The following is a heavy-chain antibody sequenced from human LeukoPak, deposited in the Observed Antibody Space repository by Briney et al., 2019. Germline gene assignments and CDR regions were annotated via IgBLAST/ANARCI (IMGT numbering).Heavy chain of an antibody. CDR3: ARVQGGGYRTADY. CDR1: GFTFSSYW. D-gene: IGHD6-19*01. J-gene: IGHJ4*02. Sequence: PGGSLRLSCAASGFTFSSYWMHWVRQVPGKGLVWVSRIKDDGTTTTYADSVKGRFTISRDNSKNTLFLQMNSLRGEDTAMYYCARVQGGGYRTADYWGQGTLVTVSS. CDR2: IKDDGTTT. V-gene: IGHV3-74*01.